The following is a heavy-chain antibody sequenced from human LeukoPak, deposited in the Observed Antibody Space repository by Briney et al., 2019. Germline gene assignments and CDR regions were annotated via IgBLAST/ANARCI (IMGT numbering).Heavy chain of an antibody. CDR2: INPNSGGT. J-gene: IGHJ4*02. V-gene: IGHV1-2*02. D-gene: IGHD3-22*01. CDR3: ASVNYYDSGGYHDY. CDR1: GYTFSDYY. Sequence: ASVKVSCKTSGYTFSDYYMHWVRQAPGQGLEWMGWINPNSGGTNYAQKFRGRVTMTRDTSISTAYMELSRLRSDDTAVYYCASVNYYDSGGYHDYWGQGTLVTVSS.